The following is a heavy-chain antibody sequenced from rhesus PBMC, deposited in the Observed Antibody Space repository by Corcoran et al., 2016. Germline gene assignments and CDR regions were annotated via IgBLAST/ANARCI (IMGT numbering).Heavy chain of an antibody. V-gene: IGHV4-65*01. CDR1: GGSVSSSNW. J-gene: IGHJ1*01. CDR3: ARAYGSSPRAEYFEF. CDR2: ISGSSGST. D-gene: IGHD4-29*01. Sequence: QVQLQESGPGLVKPSETLSLTCAVSGGSVSSSNWWSWIRQPPGEGLEWIGYISGSSGSTYYNPSLKSQVTISTDTSKNQFSLKLSSVTAADTAVYYCARAYGSSPRAEYFEFWGQCALVTVSS.